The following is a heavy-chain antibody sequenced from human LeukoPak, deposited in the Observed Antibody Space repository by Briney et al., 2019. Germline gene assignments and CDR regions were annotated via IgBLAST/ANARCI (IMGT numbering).Heavy chain of an antibody. D-gene: IGHD5-18*01. Sequence: SETLSLTCTVAGDSISSYYWSWVRQPPGKGLEWMGYIYYSGSTNYNPSRKSRVTISVDTSKNQFSLKLSSVPAADTAVYYCARLMVDTASFDYWGQGTLVTVSS. CDR3: ARLMVDTASFDY. CDR2: IYYSGST. V-gene: IGHV4-59*08. J-gene: IGHJ4*02. CDR1: GDSISSYY.